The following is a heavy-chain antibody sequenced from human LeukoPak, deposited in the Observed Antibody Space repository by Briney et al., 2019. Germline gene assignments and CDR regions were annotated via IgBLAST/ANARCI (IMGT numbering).Heavy chain of an antibody. Sequence: GGSLKLSCAASGFTFSGSAMHWVRQASGKGLEWVGRIRSKANSYATAYAASVKGRFTISRDDSRNTAYLQMNSLKTEDTAVYYCTRSMGFLEWLSNYYFDYWGQGTLVNVSS. V-gene: IGHV3-73*01. CDR2: IRSKANSYAT. CDR1: GFTFSGSA. CDR3: TRSMGFLEWLSNYYFDY. D-gene: IGHD3-3*01. J-gene: IGHJ4*02.